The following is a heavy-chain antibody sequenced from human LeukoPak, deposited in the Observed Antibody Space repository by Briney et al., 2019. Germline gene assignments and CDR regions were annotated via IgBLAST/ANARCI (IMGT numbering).Heavy chain of an antibody. CDR3: ARAPYYDFWSGKYYYGMDV. CDR2: IYYSGST. D-gene: IGHD3-3*01. V-gene: IGHV4-59*01. CDR1: GGSISSYY. J-gene: IGHJ6*02. Sequence: PSETLSLTCTVSGGSISSYYWSWIRQPPGKGLEWIGYIYYSGSTNYNPSLKSRVTISVDTSKNQFSLKLSSVTAADTAVYYCARAPYYDFWSGKYYYGMDVWGQGTTVTVSS.